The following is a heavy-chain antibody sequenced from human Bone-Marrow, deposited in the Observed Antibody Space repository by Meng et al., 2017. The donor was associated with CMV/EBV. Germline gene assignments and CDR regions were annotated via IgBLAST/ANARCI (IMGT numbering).Heavy chain of an antibody. J-gene: IGHJ4*02. V-gene: IGHV3-23*01. Sequence: GESLKISCATSGFTFSSYAMSWVRQAPGKGLEWVSVISGSGGSTYYADSVKGRFTISRDNSKNTLYLQMNSLRAEDTAVYYCAKGSDCSSTSCTKKGSWDYWGQGTRVTVSS. CDR1: GFTFSSYA. CDR3: AKGSDCSSTSCTKKGSWDY. CDR2: ISGSGGST. D-gene: IGHD2-2*01.